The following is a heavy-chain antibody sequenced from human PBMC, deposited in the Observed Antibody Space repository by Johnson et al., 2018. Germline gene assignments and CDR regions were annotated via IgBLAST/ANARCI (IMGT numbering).Heavy chain of an antibody. D-gene: IGHD3-22*01. CDR3: AGCAGSGYYDSSGYYYCAFDI. CDR1: GYTFTSYY. Sequence: QVQLVESGAEVKKPGASVKVSCKASGYTFTSYYMHWVRQAPGQGLEWMGIINPSGGSTSYAQKFQGRVTMTRDTSTSTVYMELSSLRSEDTAVYYCAGCAGSGYYDSSGYYYCAFDIWGQGTMVTVSS. CDR2: INPSGGST. J-gene: IGHJ3*02. V-gene: IGHV1-46*01.